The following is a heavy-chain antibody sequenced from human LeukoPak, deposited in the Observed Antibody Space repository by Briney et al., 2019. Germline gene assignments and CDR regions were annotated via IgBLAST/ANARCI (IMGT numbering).Heavy chain of an antibody. Sequence: WETLSLTCTVSGGSISSYYWSWIRQHPGKGLEWVGYIYYSGSTYYNPSLKSRVTISVDTSRSQFSLKLSSVTAADTAVYYCARVRSGGWYYFDYWGQGTLVTVSS. CDR3: ARVRSGGWYYFDY. CDR2: IYYSGST. V-gene: IGHV4-59*01. D-gene: IGHD6-19*01. J-gene: IGHJ4*02. CDR1: GGSISSYY.